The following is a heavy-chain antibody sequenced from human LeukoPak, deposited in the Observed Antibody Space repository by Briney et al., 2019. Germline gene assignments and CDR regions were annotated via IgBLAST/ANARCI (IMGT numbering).Heavy chain of an antibody. D-gene: IGHD2-2*02. CDR3: ARVTIPIVVVPAAVRVPDY. CDR2: ISAYNGNT. J-gene: IGHJ4*02. CDR1: GYTFTSYG. Sequence: VSVKVSCKASGYTFTSYGISWVRQAPGQGLEWMGWISAYNGNTNYAQKLQGRVTMTTDTSTSTAYMELRSLRSDDTAVYYCARVTIPIVVVPAAVRVPDYWGQGTLVTVSS. V-gene: IGHV1-18*01.